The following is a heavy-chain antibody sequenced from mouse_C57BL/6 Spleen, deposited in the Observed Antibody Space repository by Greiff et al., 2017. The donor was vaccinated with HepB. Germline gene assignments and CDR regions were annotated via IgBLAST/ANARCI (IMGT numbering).Heavy chain of an antibody. J-gene: IGHJ2*01. CDR2: IWSGGST. D-gene: IGHD1-1*01. CDR3: ARGGVYYGSSPLDY. V-gene: IGHV2-2*01. CDR1: GFSLTSYG. Sequence: QVQLQQSGPGLVQPSQSLSITCTVSGFSLTSYGVHWVRQSPGKGLEWLGVIWSGGSTDYNAAFISRLSISKDNSKSQVFFKMNSLQADDTAIYYCARGGVYYGSSPLDYWGQGTTLTVSS.